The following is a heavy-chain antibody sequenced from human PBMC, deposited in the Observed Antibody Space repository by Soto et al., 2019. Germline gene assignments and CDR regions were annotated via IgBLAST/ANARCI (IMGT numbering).Heavy chain of an antibody. CDR2: ISSSNRTI. CDR1: GFTFISYS. CDR3: AREGWPLLQTGMDV. J-gene: IGHJ6*02. V-gene: IGHV3-48*02. Sequence: PGGSLRLSCAASGFTFISYSMNWVRQAPGKGLEWVSYISSSNRTINYADSVKGRFIISRDNAKNSLYLQMHSLRDEDTAVYYCAREGWPLLQTGMDVWGQGTTVTVSS. D-gene: IGHD2-15*01.